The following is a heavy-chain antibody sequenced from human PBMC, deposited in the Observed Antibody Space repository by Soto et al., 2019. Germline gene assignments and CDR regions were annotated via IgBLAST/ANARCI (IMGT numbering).Heavy chain of an antibody. V-gene: IGHV1-69*13. CDR3: ARDTESQIAAAGS. CDR2: IIPIFGTA. CDR1: GGTFSSHA. J-gene: IGHJ2*01. D-gene: IGHD6-13*01. Sequence: AASVKVSCKASGGTFSSHAISWVRQAPGQGLEWMGGIIPIFGTANYAQKFQGRVTITAXXXXXXAXMELSSLRSEDTAVYYCARDTESQIAAAGSWGR.